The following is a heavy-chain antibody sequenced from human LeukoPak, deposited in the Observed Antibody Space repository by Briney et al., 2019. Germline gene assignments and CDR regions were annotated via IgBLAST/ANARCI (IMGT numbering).Heavy chain of an antibody. CDR1: GGSFSGNY. V-gene: IGHV4-34*01. Sequence: SETLSLACAVSGGSFSGNYWSWIRQSPGKGLEWIGEINHSGTTDYNPSLKSRVTMSVDTSKNQFSLKLSSVTAADTAVYYCARERYSYGYLDWFDPWGQGTLVTVSS. CDR3: ARERYSYGYLDWFDP. D-gene: IGHD5-18*01. J-gene: IGHJ5*02. CDR2: INHSGTT.